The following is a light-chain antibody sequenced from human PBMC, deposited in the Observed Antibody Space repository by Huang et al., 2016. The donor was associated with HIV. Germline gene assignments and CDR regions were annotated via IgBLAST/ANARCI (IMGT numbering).Light chain of an antibody. J-gene: IGKJ3*01. CDR2: AAS. V-gene: IGKV1-9*01. CDR3: QQVNSYPRT. CDR1: QGISTD. Sequence: IQLTQSPSSLSASVGDRVTITCRASQGISTDLAWYQQRPGKAPDLLIYAASTLQSGVPSRFSGSGSGTDFTLTISSLQAEDSATYYCQQVNSYPRTFGPGTKVEIK.